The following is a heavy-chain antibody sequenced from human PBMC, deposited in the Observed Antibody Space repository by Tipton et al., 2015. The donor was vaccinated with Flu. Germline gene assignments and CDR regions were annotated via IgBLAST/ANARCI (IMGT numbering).Heavy chain of an antibody. CDR3: ARALVIAVAGTERYNWFDP. CDR2: IYYSGST. J-gene: IGHJ5*02. CDR1: GGSISSYY. V-gene: IGHV4-59*12. Sequence: TLSLTCTVSGGSISSYYWSWIRQPPGKGLEWIGYIYYSGSTNYNLSLKSRVTISVDTSKNQFSLKLSSVTAADTAVYYCARALVIAVAGTERYNWFDPWGQGTLVTVSS. D-gene: IGHD6-19*01.